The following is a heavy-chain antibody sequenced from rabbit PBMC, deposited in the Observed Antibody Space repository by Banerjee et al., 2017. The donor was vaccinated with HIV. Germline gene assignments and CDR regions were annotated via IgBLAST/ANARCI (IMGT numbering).Heavy chain of an antibody. CDR2: IYGGSSGST. CDR1: GIDFSSYYR. Sequence: QEQLKESGGGLVKPGGTLTLTCKASGIDFSSYYRMCWVRQAPGKGLEWIACIYGGSSGSTHYANWAKGRFAISRTSSTTVTLQMTSLTAADTATYFCARDWAGSSYYYFKLWGPGTLVTVS. CDR3: ARDWAGSSYYYFKL. V-gene: IGHV1S45*01. D-gene: IGHD8-1*01. J-gene: IGHJ4*01.